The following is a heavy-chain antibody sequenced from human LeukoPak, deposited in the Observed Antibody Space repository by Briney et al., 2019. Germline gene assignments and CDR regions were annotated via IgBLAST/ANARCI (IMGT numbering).Heavy chain of an antibody. CDR1: GGSFSGYY. CDR3: ARERGRQDY. Sequence: PSETLSLTCAVYGGSFSGYYWSWIRQPPGKGLEGIGEINHSGSTNYNPSLKSRLTISVDTSKNQFYLKLSSVTAADTAVYYCARERGRQDYWGQGTLVTVSS. V-gene: IGHV4-34*01. J-gene: IGHJ4*02. D-gene: IGHD1-1*01. CDR2: INHSGST.